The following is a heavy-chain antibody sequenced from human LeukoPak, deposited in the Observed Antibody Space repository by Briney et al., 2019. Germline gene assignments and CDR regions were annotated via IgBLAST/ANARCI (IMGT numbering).Heavy chain of an antibody. CDR2: ISSSSSYI. D-gene: IGHD3-10*01. CDR1: GFTFSSYS. V-gene: IGHV3-21*01. J-gene: IGHJ4*02. Sequence: GGSLRLSCAASGFTFSSYSMNWVRQAPGKGLEWFSSISSSSSYIYYADSVKGRFTISRDNAKNSLYLQMNSLRAEDTAVYYCARDTPPYYYGSGSYYWYWGQGTLVTVSS. CDR3: ARDTPPYYYGSGSYYWY.